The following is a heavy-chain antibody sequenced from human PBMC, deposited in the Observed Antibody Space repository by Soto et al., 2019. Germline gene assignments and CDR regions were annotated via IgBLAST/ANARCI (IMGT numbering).Heavy chain of an antibody. Sequence: GSLRLSCATSGFPFNDYYMTWIRQAPGKGLEWLSHISPKSTFRNYADSVKGRFTISRDNTESSLFLQMNSLGVDDTAVYSCVRGGGGGLFEHWGQGVLVTVSS. CDR3: VRGGGGGLFEH. J-gene: IGHJ4*02. CDR2: ISPKSTFR. CDR1: GFPFNDYY. V-gene: IGHV3-11*06. D-gene: IGHD2-21*01.